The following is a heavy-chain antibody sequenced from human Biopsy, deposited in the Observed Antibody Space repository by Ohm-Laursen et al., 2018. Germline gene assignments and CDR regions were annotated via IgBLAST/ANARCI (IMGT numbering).Heavy chain of an antibody. Sequence: ASVKVSCKASGYSFSTYDVNWVRQARGQGLEWMGWMIPRSGTPGYAQRFQGRVTLTMNTSISTAYMELSGLRSEDTAVYFCARGYARRVSIFEASIYWFDTWGQGTLVTVSS. CDR2: MIPRSGTP. J-gene: IGHJ5*02. CDR1: GYSFSTYD. V-gene: IGHV1-8*01. CDR3: ARGYARRVSIFEASIYWFDT. D-gene: IGHD3-16*01.